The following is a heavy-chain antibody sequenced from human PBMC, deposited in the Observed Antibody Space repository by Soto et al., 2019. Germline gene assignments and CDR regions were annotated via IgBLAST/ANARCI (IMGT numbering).Heavy chain of an antibody. V-gene: IGHV1-8*01. CDR2: MNPATGNT. CDR3: ARGGDTSTWYDLDY. D-gene: IGHD6-13*01. Sequence: QVQLVQSGAEVKKPGASVKVSCKASGYTFTSFDINWVRQAPGQGLEWMGWMNPATGNTGYAQKFRGRVTMTRNTSINTAYMELSSLRSEDTAVYFCARGGDTSTWYDLDYWGQGALVTVSS. J-gene: IGHJ4*02. CDR1: GYTFTSFD.